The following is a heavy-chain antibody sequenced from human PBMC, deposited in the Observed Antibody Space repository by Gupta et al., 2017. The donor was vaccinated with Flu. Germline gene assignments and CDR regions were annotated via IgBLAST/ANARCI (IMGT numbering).Heavy chain of an antibody. D-gene: IGHD3-22*01. Sequence: QVQLVESGGGVVQPGRSLRLSCAASGFTFSSYGMHWVRQAPGKGLEWVAVIWYDGSNKYYADSVKGRFTISRDNSKNTLYLQMNSLRAEDTAVYYCARGVVITDYFDYWGQGTLVTVSS. CDR3: ARGVVITDYFDY. CDR2: IWYDGSNK. V-gene: IGHV3-33*01. J-gene: IGHJ4*02. CDR1: GFTFSSYG.